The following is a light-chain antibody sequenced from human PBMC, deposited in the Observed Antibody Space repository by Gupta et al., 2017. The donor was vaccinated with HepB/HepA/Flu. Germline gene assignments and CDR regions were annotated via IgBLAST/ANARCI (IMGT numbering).Light chain of an antibody. Sequence: EIVLTQSPGTLSLSPGERATLSCRASQSVSSSYLAWYQQKPGQAPRLLIYGASSRATGIPDRFSGSGSGTYFTRTISRMEPEDFAVYYCQQYGSSPLTFGQGARLEIK. CDR2: GAS. CDR3: QQYGSSPLT. J-gene: IGKJ5*01. V-gene: IGKV3-20*01. CDR1: QSVSSSY.